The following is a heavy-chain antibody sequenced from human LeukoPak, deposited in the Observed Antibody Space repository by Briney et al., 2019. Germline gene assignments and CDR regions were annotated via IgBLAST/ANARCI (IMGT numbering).Heavy chain of an antibody. CDR2: IYHSGST. D-gene: IGHD6-19*01. V-gene: IGHV4-38-2*02. Sequence: SETLSLTCTVSGYSISSGYYWGWIRQPPGKGLEWIGSIYHSGSTYYNPSLKRGVTISVDTSKNQFCLKLSSVTAADTAVYYCARVGIAVAGGAFDIWGQGTMVTVSS. CDR3: ARVGIAVAGGAFDI. CDR1: GYSISSGYY. J-gene: IGHJ3*02.